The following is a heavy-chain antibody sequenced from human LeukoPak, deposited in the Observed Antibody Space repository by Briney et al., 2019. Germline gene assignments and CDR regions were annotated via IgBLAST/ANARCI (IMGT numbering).Heavy chain of an antibody. CDR2: INPSGGST. J-gene: IGHJ6*02. CDR1: GYTFTSYY. V-gene: IGHV1-46*01. D-gene: IGHD4-23*01. CDR3: ARDRELTTVVTKDYYGMDV. Sequence: GASVKVSCKASGYTFTSYYMHWVRQAPGQGLEWMGIINPSGGSTSYAQKFQGRVTMTRDTSTSTVYMELSSLRSEDTAVYYCARDRELTTVVTKDYYGMDVWGQGTTVTVSS.